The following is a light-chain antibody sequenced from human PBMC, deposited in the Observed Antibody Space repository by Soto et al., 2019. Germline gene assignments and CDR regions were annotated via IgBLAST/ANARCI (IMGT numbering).Light chain of an antibody. Sequence: QSALTQPASVSGSPGQSITISCTGSSSDIGGYNYVSWYQQHPGKAPKLIIYDVSNRPSGVSTRFSGSKSGNSASLTISGLQAEDEAHYYCNSFTTTSAFVLFGGGTKLTVL. J-gene: IGLJ2*01. CDR1: SSDIGGYNY. CDR2: DVS. CDR3: NSFTTTSAFVL. V-gene: IGLV2-14*03.